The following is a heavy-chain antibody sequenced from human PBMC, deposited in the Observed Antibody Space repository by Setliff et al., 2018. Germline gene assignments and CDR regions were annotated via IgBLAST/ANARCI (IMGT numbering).Heavy chain of an antibody. CDR2: INHSGTT. CDR3: ARALYAPVGPTDNWFDP. Sequence: SETLSLTCTVSGGSVGSDFSYWNWLRQPAGKGLEWIGEINHSGTTYYNPSLESRVTILVDTSKNQFSLKMTSVTAADTALYYCARALYAPVGPTDNWFDPWGQGTLVTVSS. D-gene: IGHD1-26*01. V-gene: IGHV4-61*10. J-gene: IGHJ5*02. CDR1: GGSVGSDFSY.